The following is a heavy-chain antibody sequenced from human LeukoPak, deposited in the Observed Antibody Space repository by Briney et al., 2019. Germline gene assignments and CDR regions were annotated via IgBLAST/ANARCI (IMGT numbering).Heavy chain of an antibody. V-gene: IGHV3-73*01. CDR2: IRSKANNYAT. D-gene: IGHD1-26*01. CDR1: GFTFSASA. CDR3: VRLGGSYLGDAFDI. Sequence: GGSLRLSCAASGFTFSASAMHWVRQASGKGLEWVARIRSKANNYATAYAASVKGRFTISRDDSKNTAYLQMNSLKTEDTAVYYCVRLGGSYLGDAFDIWGQGTMVTVSS. J-gene: IGHJ3*02.